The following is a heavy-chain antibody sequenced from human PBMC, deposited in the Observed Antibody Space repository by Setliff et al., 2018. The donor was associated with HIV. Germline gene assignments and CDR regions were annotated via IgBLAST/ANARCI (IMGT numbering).Heavy chain of an antibody. CDR3: ARDTRPYYAEAFDV. D-gene: IGHD3-16*01. V-gene: IGHV1-18*01. J-gene: IGHJ3*01. CDR1: GYTFTNYR. CDR2: ISAYNDNT. Sequence: ASVKVSCKASGYTFTNYRINWVRQAPGQGLEWMGWISAYNDNTNYAQNLQDRVTMTTDTSTSTGYMELRSLRSDDTAVYYCARDTRPYYAEAFDVWGQGTMVTVSS.